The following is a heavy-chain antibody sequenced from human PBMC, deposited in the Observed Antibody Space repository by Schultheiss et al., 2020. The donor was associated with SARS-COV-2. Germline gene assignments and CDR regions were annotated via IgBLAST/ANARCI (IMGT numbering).Heavy chain of an antibody. V-gene: IGHV4-34*01. CDR3: AKRRGSSSWSAGMDV. Sequence: SQTLSLTCAVYGGSFSGYYWSWIRQPPGKELEWIGEINHSGSTNYNPSLKSRVTISVDTSKNQFSLKLSSVTAADTAVYYCAKRRGSSSWSAGMDVWGQGTTVTVSS. CDR1: GGSFSGYY. J-gene: IGHJ6*02. CDR2: INHSGST. D-gene: IGHD6-13*01.